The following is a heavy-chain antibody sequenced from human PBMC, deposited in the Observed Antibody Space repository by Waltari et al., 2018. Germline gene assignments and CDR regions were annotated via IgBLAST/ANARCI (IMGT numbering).Heavy chain of an antibody. Sequence: EVQLVESGGGLVQPGGSLRLSCAASGFTVSSNYMSWVRQAPGKGLEWVSVIYSGGSTYYEDSVKGRFTISRDNSKNTLYLQMNSLRAEDTAVYYCAARDGGITIFGVVYYYYGMDVWGQGTTITVSS. V-gene: IGHV3-66*02. CDR3: AARDGGITIFGVVYYYYGMDV. J-gene: IGHJ6*02. CDR1: GFTVSSNY. D-gene: IGHD3-3*01. CDR2: IYSGGST.